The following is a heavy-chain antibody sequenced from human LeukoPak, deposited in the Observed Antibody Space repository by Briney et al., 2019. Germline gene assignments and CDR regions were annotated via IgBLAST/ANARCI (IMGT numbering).Heavy chain of an antibody. Sequence: GGSLRLSCAASGFTFSAYGMDWVRQAPGKGLEWVAFIRYDGSKKYYADSVKGRLTISRDNSKSTLYLQMNSLRPEHTAVYYCAKDSSSGSYGAYFMDVWGKGTTVTISS. CDR1: GFTFSAYG. V-gene: IGHV3-30*02. D-gene: IGHD6-19*01. J-gene: IGHJ6*03. CDR3: AKDSSSGSYGAYFMDV. CDR2: IRYDGSKK.